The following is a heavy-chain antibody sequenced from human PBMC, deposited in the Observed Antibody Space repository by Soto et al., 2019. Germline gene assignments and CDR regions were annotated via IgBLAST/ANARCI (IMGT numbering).Heavy chain of an antibody. CDR2: ISYDGSNK. CDR1: GFTFSSYA. J-gene: IGHJ3*02. CDR3: ARDFAAGGDDDFDM. Sequence: QVQLVESGGGVVQPGRSLRLSCAASGFTFSSYAMHWVRQAPGKGLEWVAVISYDGSNKYYADSVKGRFTISRDNSKNTLYLQMNSLRAEDTAVYYCARDFAAGGDDDFDMWGQGTMVTVSS. V-gene: IGHV3-30-3*01. D-gene: IGHD2-15*01.